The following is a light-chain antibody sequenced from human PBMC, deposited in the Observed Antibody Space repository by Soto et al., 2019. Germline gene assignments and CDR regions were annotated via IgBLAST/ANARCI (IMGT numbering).Light chain of an antibody. J-gene: IGKJ1*01. Sequence: DIPMTQSPSTLSASVGDRVTITCRASQSISSWLAWYQQKPGKAPKLLIYKASSLESGVPSRFSGSGSGTEFTLTISSLQPDHFATYYRQQYNSYWTFGQGTKVEIK. CDR1: QSISSW. V-gene: IGKV1-5*03. CDR3: QQYNSYWT. CDR2: KAS.